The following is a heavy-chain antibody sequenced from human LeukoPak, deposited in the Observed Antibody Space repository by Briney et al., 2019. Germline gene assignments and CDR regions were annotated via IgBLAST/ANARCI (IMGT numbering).Heavy chain of an antibody. V-gene: IGHV5-51*01. CDR2: IYPGDSDT. D-gene: IGHD1-7*01. CDR1: TGLLTGYW. Sequence: GESLKISCKGSTGLLTGYWIGWVRQMPGKGLEWMGIIYPGDSDTRYSPSFQGQVTISVDKSTSTAYLQWSSLEASDTAIYYCARQRLGLAGTPDSYYYYYMDVWGKGTTVTISS. J-gene: IGHJ6*03. CDR3: ARQRLGLAGTPDSYYYYYMDV.